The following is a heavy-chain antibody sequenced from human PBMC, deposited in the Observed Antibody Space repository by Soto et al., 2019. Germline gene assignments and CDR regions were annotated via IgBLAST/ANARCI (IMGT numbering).Heavy chain of an antibody. V-gene: IGHV3-30*18. J-gene: IGHJ4*02. CDR1: GFTFSTYG. CDR3: AKATGQLALDY. D-gene: IGHD6-6*01. Sequence: QVQLVESGGGVVQPGRSLRLSCVASGFTFSTYGMHWVRQAPGKGLEWLAVVSFDGNNKYYADSVKGRFTISRDNSKNKLYLQMNSLRAEDTAVYYCAKATGQLALDYWGQGTLVTVSS. CDR2: VSFDGNNK.